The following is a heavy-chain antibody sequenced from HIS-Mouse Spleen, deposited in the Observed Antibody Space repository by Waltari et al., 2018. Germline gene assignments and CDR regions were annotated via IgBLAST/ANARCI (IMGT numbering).Heavy chain of an antibody. V-gene: IGHV1-8*01. J-gene: IGHJ3*02. D-gene: IGHD3-3*01. CDR3: ARVLYDFWSGYYDAFDI. CDR2: RNPNSGNT. Sequence: QVQLVQSGAEVKKPGASVKVSCKASGYTFTSYDINWVRQATGQGLEWMGGRNPNSGNTGYAQKFQGRVTMTRNTSISTAYMELSSLRSEDTAVYYCARVLYDFWSGYYDAFDIWGQGTMVTVSS. CDR1: GYTFTSYD.